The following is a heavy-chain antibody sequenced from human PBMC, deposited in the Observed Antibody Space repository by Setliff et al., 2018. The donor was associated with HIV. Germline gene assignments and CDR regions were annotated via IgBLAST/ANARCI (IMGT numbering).Heavy chain of an antibody. CDR2: IFHNGST. D-gene: IGHD3-10*01. Sequence: PSETLSLTCTVSGGSMSSFYWGWLRQSPGKGLEWMGSIFHNGSTFYNPSLRSRLILSVDTSKNQVSLSLKSVTASDTSVYFCARHGTYYHLFDYWGQGRPVTVSS. CDR3: ARHGTYYHLFDY. V-gene: IGHV4-39*01. CDR1: GGSMSSFY. J-gene: IGHJ4*02.